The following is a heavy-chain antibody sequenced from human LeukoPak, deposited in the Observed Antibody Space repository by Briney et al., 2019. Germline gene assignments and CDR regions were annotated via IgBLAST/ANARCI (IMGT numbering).Heavy chain of an antibody. CDR2: INHSGST. Sequence: PSETLSLTCAVYGGSFSGYYWSWIRQPPGKGLEWIGEINHSGSTNYNPSLKSRVTISVDTSKNQFSLKLSSVTGADTAVYYCARLSSTSLQGNGMDVWGQGTTVTVSS. V-gene: IGHV4-34*01. J-gene: IGHJ6*02. CDR1: GGSFSGYY. CDR3: ARLSSTSLQGNGMDV. D-gene: IGHD2-2*01.